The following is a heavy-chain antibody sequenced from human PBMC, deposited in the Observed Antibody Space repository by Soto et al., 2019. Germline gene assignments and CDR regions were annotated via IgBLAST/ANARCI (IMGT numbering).Heavy chain of an antibody. J-gene: IGHJ4*02. V-gene: IGHV4-59*01. CDR3: ARGVGSSPPRY. CDR2: IYDSGSP. D-gene: IGHD1-26*01. Sequence: WIRQPPGQALEWIGYIYDSGSPYYNPSLRSRVIISADTSKNQISLKLTSATAADTAVYYCARGVGSSPPRYWGRGTLVTVSS.